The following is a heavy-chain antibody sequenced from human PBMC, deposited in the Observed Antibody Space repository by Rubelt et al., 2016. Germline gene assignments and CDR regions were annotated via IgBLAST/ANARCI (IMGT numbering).Heavy chain of an antibody. CDR3: AREYYYDSSGYYGY. CDR2: ISSSSSYI. V-gene: IGHV3-21*01. Sequence: EWVSSISSSSSYIYYADSVKGRFTISRDNPKNSLYLQMNSLRAEDTAVYYCAREYYYDSSGYYGYWGQGTLVTVSS. D-gene: IGHD3-22*01. J-gene: IGHJ4*02.